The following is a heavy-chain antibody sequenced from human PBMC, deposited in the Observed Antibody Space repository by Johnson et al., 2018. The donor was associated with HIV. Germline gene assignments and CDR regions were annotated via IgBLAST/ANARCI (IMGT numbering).Heavy chain of an antibody. D-gene: IGHD6-13*01. CDR1: GFTFSDYY. V-gene: IGHV3-11*04. Sequence: QVQLVESGGGLVKPGGSLRLSCAASGFTFSDYYMSWIRQAAGKVLEWISYISSSGSTIYYADSVKGRFTISRDNAKNSLYLQMNSLRAEDTAVYYCARDLAAAGIVRGLSAFDIWGQGTLVTVSS. CDR2: ISSSGSTI. CDR3: ARDLAAAGIVRGLSAFDI. J-gene: IGHJ3*02.